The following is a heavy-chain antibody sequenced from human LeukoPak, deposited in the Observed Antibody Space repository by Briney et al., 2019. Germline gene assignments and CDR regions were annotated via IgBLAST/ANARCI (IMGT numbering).Heavy chain of an antibody. J-gene: IGHJ5*02. CDR2: IKQDGSEK. V-gene: IGHV3-7*01. D-gene: IGHD6-13*01. Sequence: GGSLRISCAASGFTFSSYWMSWVRQAPGKGLEWVANIKQDGSEKYYVDSVKGRFTISRDNAKNSLYLQMNSLRAEDTAVYYCARLRWGAAAGTNWFDPWGQGTLVTVSS. CDR1: GFTFSSYW. CDR3: ARLRWGAAAGTNWFDP.